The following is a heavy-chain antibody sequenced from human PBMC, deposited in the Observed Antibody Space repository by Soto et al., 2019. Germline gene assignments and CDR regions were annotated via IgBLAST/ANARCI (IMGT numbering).Heavy chain of an antibody. CDR3: ARSPLPSRELLDY. D-gene: IGHD1-26*01. CDR2: IYYSGST. Sequence: SETLSLTCTVSGGSISSGGYYWSWIRQHPGKGLEWIGYIYYSGSTYYNPSLKSRVTISVDTSKNQFSLKLSSVTAADTAVYYSARSPLPSRELLDYWGQGTLVTVSS. J-gene: IGHJ4*02. CDR1: GGSISSGGYY. V-gene: IGHV4-31*03.